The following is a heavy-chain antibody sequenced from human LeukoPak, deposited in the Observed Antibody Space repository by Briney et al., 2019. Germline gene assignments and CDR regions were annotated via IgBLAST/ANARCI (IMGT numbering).Heavy chain of an antibody. D-gene: IGHD2-2*01. CDR3: ASPSSTSQPHYYYYMDV. V-gene: IGHV1-69*13. J-gene: IGHJ6*03. Sequence: GASVKVSCKASGGTFSSYAISWVRQAPGQGPEWMGGIIPIFGTANYAQKFQGRVTITADESTSTAYMELSSLRSEDTAVYYCASPSSTSQPHYYYYMDVWGKGTTVTVSS. CDR1: GGTFSSYA. CDR2: IIPIFGTA.